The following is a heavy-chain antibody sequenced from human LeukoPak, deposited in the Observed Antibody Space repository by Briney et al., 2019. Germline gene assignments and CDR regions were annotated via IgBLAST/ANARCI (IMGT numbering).Heavy chain of an antibody. D-gene: IGHD6-13*01. Sequence: ASVTVSCKASGYTFTGYYMHWVRQAPGQGLEWMGWINPNSGGTNYAQKFQGWVTMTRDTSISTAYMELSRLRSDDTAVYYCARSSSWSNVGDYWGQGTLVTVSS. CDR1: GYTFTGYY. J-gene: IGHJ4*02. V-gene: IGHV1-2*04. CDR2: INPNSGGT. CDR3: ARSSSWSNVGDY.